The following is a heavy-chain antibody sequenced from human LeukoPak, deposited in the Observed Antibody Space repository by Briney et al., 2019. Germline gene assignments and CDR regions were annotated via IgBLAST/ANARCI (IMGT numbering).Heavy chain of an antibody. CDR3: ARHEVVWVLTGYYTGSFDY. CDR2: INHSGST. V-gene: IGHV4-34*01. J-gene: IGHJ4*02. D-gene: IGHD3-9*01. Sequence: SETLSLTCAVYGGSFSGYYWSWIRQPPGKGLEWIGEINHSGSTNYNPSLKSRVTISVDTSKNQFSLKLSSVTAADTAVYYCARHEVVWVLTGYYTGSFDYWGQGTLVTVSS. CDR1: GGSFSGYY.